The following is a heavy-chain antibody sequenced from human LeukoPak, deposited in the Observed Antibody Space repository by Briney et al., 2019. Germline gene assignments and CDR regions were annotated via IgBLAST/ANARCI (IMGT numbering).Heavy chain of an antibody. D-gene: IGHD1-26*01. CDR1: GFTFDDYG. CDR3: ARDARYSASYSDLDY. V-gene: IGHV3-20*04. Sequence: GGSLRLSCAASGFTFDDYGMSWVRQAPGKGRECVSGINWNGGSTGYADSVKGRFTISRDNAKNSLYLQMNSLRAEDTAFYYCARDARYSASYSDLDYWGQGTLVTVCS. CDR2: INWNGGST. J-gene: IGHJ4*02.